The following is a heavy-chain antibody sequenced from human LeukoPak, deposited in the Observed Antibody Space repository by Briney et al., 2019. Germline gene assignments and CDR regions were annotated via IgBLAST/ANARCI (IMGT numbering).Heavy chain of an antibody. V-gene: IGHV4-39*02. CDR3: ARDRSPYYGSSGSYDY. CDR2: IYYSGST. J-gene: IGHJ4*02. Sequence: SETLSLTCTVPGGSISSSSYYWGWIRQPPGKGLEWIGSIYYSGSTYYNPSLKSRVTISVDTSKNQFSLKLSSVTAADTAVYYCARDRSPYYGSSGSYDYWGPGTLVTVSS. CDR1: GGSISSSSYY. D-gene: IGHD3-22*01.